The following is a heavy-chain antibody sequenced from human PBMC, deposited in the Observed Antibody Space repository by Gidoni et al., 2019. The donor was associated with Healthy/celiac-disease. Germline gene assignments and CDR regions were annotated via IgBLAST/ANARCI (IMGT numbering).Heavy chain of an antibody. CDR3: ARRADSSGVALDY. D-gene: IGHD3-22*01. V-gene: IGHV3-66*02. CDR1: GFTVSSNY. Sequence: EVQLVESEGGLVQPGGSLRLSCAASGFTVSSNYMRWVRQAPGKGLEWVSVIYSGGSTYYADSVKGRFTISRDNSKNTLYLQMNSLRAEDTAVYYCARRADSSGVALDYWGQGTLVTVSS. CDR2: IYSGGST. J-gene: IGHJ4*02.